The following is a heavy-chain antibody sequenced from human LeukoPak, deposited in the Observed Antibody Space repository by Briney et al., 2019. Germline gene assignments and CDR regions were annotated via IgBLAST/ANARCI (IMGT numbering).Heavy chain of an antibody. J-gene: IGHJ5*02. CDR1: GFIFSSYA. CDR2: ISGSGTNA. V-gene: IGHV3-23*01. Sequence: GGSLRLSCAASGFIFSSYALNWVRQAPGKGLEWVSAISGSGTNAYYAASVTDRFTISRDNAKNSLYLQMNSLRAEDTAVYYCARGRYWAFDSLPNWFDPWGQGTLVTVSS. CDR3: ARGRYWAFDSLPNWFDP. D-gene: IGHD3-9*01.